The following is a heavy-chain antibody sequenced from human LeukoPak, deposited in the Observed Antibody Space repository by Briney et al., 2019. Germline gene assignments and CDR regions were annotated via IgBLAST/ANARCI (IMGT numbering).Heavy chain of an antibody. CDR1: GGSIDIRSYY. D-gene: IGHD2-15*01. CDR3: AGEEVAAIGGPLPSPGLDI. Sequence: PSETLSLTCTVSGGSIDIRSYYWSWIRQPPGKGLEWIGEINHSGSTNYNPSLKSRVTISVDTSKNQFSLNLRSMTAADTAVYYCAGEEVAAIGGPLPSPGLDIWGQGTMVTVSS. V-gene: IGHV4-39*07. CDR2: INHSGST. J-gene: IGHJ3*02.